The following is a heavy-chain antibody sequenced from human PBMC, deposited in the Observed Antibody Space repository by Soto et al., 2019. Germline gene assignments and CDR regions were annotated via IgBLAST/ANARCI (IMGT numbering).Heavy chain of an antibody. Sequence: QVQLVESGGGVVQPGRSLRLSCAASGFTFSSYAMHWVRQAPGKGLEWVAVISYDGSNKYYADSVKGRFTISRDNSKITLYLQMNSLRAEDTAVYYCARDPDYGDYVRSYYYYDGMDVWGQGTTVTVSS. D-gene: IGHD4-17*01. CDR3: ARDPDYGDYVRSYYYYDGMDV. CDR2: ISYDGSNK. V-gene: IGHV3-30-3*01. J-gene: IGHJ6*02. CDR1: GFTFSSYA.